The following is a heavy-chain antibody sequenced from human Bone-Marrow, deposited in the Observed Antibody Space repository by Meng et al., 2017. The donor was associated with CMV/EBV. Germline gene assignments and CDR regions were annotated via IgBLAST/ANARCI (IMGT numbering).Heavy chain of an antibody. CDR2: ISYDGSNK. Sequence: VDVVGSGGGVVQPGRSLRLSCAASGFTFSSYAMHWVRQAPGKGLEWVAVISYDGSNKYYADSVKGRFTISRDNAKNTLYLQMDSLRAGDSGVYYCVRDLVGIRDYWGQGTLVTVSS. CDR1: GFTFSSYA. V-gene: IGHV3-30-3*01. J-gene: IGHJ4*02. D-gene: IGHD1-26*01. CDR3: VRDLVGIRDY.